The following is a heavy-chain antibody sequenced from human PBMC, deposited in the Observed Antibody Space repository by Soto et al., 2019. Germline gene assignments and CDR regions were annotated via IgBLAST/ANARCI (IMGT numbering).Heavy chain of an antibody. CDR2: INVDNGDT. Sequence: ASVKVSCKASGYTFTSYAMHWVRQAPGQRLEWMGGINVDNGDTRYSQKFQGRVTITRDTSASTAYMELSSLRSEDTAVYYCARAVAVAADFDYWGQGTLVTV. D-gene: IGHD6-19*01. V-gene: IGHV1-3*01. CDR3: ARAVAVAADFDY. CDR1: GYTFTSYA. J-gene: IGHJ4*02.